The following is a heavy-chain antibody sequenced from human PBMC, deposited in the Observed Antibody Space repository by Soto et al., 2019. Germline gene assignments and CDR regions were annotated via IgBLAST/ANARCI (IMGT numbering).Heavy chain of an antibody. CDR1: GGTFSSYA. V-gene: IGHV1-69*13. Sequence: ASVKVSCKASGGTFSSYAISWVRQAPGQGLEWMGGIIPIFGTANYAQKFQGRVTITADESTSTAYMELSSLRSEDTAVYYCAKVVYAMWYFDYWGQGTLVTVSS. CDR2: IIPIFGTA. D-gene: IGHD2-8*02. J-gene: IGHJ4*02. CDR3: AKVVYAMWYFDY.